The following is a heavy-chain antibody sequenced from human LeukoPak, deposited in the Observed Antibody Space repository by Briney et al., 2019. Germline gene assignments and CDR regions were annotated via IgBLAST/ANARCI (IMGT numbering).Heavy chain of an antibody. CDR2: INWNGGST. CDR1: GFTFADYG. J-gene: IGHJ6*03. Sequence: GGSLRLSCAASGFTFADYGMSWVRPAPGKGLEWVSGINWNGGSTGYADSVKGRFTISRDNAKNSLYLQMNSLRAEDTALYYCARGLDYGDYTHPPGYMDVWGKGTTVTVSS. V-gene: IGHV3-20*04. CDR3: ARGLDYGDYTHPPGYMDV. D-gene: IGHD4-17*01.